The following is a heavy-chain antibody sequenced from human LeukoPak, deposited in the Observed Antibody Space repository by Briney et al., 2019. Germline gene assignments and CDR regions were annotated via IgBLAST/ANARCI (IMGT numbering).Heavy chain of an antibody. Sequence: PGGSLRLSCAASGFAFSSYSMNWVRRAPGKGLEWVSSISSSSSYIYYTDSVKGRFTISRDNAKNSLYLQMNSLRAEDTAVYYCARNDVLRFLEIYMDVWGKGTTVTVSS. CDR3: ARNDVLRFLEIYMDV. D-gene: IGHD3-3*01. J-gene: IGHJ6*03. V-gene: IGHV3-21*01. CDR1: GFAFSSYS. CDR2: ISSSSSYI.